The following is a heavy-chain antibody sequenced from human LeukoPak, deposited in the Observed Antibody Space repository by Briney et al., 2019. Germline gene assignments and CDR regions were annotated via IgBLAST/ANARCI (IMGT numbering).Heavy chain of an antibody. CDR3: AGSTVTTVSYYYGMDV. Sequence: GASLRLSCAASGFTFSSYAMSWVRQAPGKGLEWVSAVSGSGGSTYYADSVKGRFTISRDNSKNTLYLQMNSLRAEDTAVYYCAGSTVTTVSYYYGMDVWGQGTTVTVSS. J-gene: IGHJ6*02. CDR1: GFTFSSYA. D-gene: IGHD4-17*01. CDR2: VSGSGGST. V-gene: IGHV3-23*01.